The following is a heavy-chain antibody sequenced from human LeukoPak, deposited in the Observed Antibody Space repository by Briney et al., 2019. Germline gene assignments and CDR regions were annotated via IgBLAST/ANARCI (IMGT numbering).Heavy chain of an antibody. CDR3: AREITMVRGAIHY. V-gene: IGHV3-7*01. CDR1: GFTFSSYW. D-gene: IGHD3-10*01. J-gene: IGHJ4*02. Sequence: GGSLRLSCAASGFTFSSYWMSWVRQAPGKGLEWVANIKQDGSEKYYVDSVKGRFTISRDNAKNSLYLQMNSLRAEDTAVYYCAREITMVRGAIHYWGQGTLVTVSS. CDR2: IKQDGSEK.